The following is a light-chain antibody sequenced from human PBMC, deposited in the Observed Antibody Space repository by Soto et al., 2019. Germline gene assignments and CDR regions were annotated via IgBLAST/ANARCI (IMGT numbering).Light chain of an antibody. J-gene: IGLJ7*01. CDR3: SSYAGSYTSV. CDR2: DVS. V-gene: IGLV2-11*01. Sequence: QSALTQPRSVSGSPGQSVTISCTGTSSDVGTYNYVSWYQQHPGKAPKLMIYDVSQRPSGVPDRFSGSKSVNTAFLTISGLQAEYEADYYCSSYAGSYTSVFGGGTQLTVL. CDR1: SSDVGTYNY.